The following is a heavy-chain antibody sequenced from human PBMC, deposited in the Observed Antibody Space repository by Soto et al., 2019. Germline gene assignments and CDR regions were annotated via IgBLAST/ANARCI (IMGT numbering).Heavy chain of an antibody. J-gene: IGHJ5*02. V-gene: IGHV2-5*02. CDR1: RFSLSTSGVG. CDR3: AHRCPFGVVNENWFVP. D-gene: IGHD3-3*01. Sequence: QITLKESGPTLVKPTQTLTLTCTFSRFSLSTSGVGVGWIRQPPGKALEWLALIYWDDDKRYSPSLKSRLTITKDTSKNQVVLTMTNMDPVDTATYYCAHRCPFGVVNENWFVPWGQGTLVTVSS. CDR2: IYWDDDK.